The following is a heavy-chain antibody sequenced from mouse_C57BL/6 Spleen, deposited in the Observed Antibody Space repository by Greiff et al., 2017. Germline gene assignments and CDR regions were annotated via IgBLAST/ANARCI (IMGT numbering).Heavy chain of an antibody. CDR2: IYPGGGYT. CDR1: GYTFTNYW. J-gene: IGHJ2*01. V-gene: IGHV1-63*01. Sequence: VQLQQSGAELVRPGTSVKMSCKASGYTFTNYWIGWAKQRPGHGLEWIGDIYPGGGYTNYNEKFKGKATLTADKSSSTAYMQFSSLTSEDSAIYYGAREGIYDGYYGFDYWGQGTTLTVSS. CDR3: AREGIYDGYYGFDY. D-gene: IGHD2-3*01.